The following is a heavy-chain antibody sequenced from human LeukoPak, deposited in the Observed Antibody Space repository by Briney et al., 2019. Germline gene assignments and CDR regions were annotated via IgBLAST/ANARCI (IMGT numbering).Heavy chain of an antibody. Sequence: SETLSLTCAVSGGSISAGGYTWNWIRQPPGKGLEWIGYIHHGGSTHYNPSLKSRVTMSVDRSKNRFSLKLGFVTAADTAVYFCARSEAYGDYGLIDYWGQGTLVTVSS. V-gene: IGHV4-30-2*01. CDR1: GGSISAGGYT. D-gene: IGHD4-17*01. CDR2: IHHGGST. J-gene: IGHJ4*02. CDR3: ARSEAYGDYGLIDY.